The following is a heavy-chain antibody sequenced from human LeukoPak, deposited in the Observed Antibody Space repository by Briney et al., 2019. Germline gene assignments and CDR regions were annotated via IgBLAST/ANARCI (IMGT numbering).Heavy chain of an antibody. CDR1: GYTFTGYY. Sequence: ASVKVSCKASGYTFTGYYMQWVRQAPGQGLEWMGWINPNSGGTNSAQKFQGRVTMTRDTSVSTAYMELSRLRSDDTAVYYCARDHCTSSGCYEYYYYGMDVWGQGTTVTVPS. D-gene: IGHD2-2*01. CDR3: ARDHCTSSGCYEYYYYGMDV. CDR2: INPNSGGT. J-gene: IGHJ6*02. V-gene: IGHV1-2*02.